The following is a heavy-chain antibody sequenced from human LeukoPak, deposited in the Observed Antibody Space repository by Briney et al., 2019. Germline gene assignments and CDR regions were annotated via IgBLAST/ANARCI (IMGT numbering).Heavy chain of an antibody. V-gene: IGHV1-69*13. Sequence: GASVKVSCKASGGTFSSYAISWVRQAPGQGLEWMGGIIPIFGTANYAQKFQGRVTITADESTSTAYMELSSLRSEDTAVYYCARAHGSYSMRGFFDYWGQGTLVTVSS. CDR1: GGTFSSYA. CDR2: IIPIFGTA. D-gene: IGHD1-26*01. CDR3: ARAHGSYSMRGFFDY. J-gene: IGHJ4*02.